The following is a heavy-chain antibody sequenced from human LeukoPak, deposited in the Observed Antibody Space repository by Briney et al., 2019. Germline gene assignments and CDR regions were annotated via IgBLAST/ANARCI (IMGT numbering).Heavy chain of an antibody. CDR2: ISAYDGDT. J-gene: IGHJ5*02. D-gene: IGHD3-22*01. CDR1: GYTFTSYG. Sequence: AVVKVSCKASGYTFTSYGISWVRQAPGQGLEWMGWISAYDGDTNYAQELQGRLTMTTDTSTSTAYMELRSLRSDDTAVYYCARDYHYFDSSDWEDCFDPWGQGTLVAVSS. CDR3: ARDYHYFDSSDWEDCFDP. V-gene: IGHV1-18*01.